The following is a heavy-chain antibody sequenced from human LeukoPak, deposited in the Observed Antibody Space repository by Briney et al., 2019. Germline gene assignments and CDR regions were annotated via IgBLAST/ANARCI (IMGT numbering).Heavy chain of an antibody. Sequence: ASVKVSCRASGYTFTTYGINWVRQAPGQGLEWMGWIKTYNGDTNSAQKFQDRIIMSTDKSTGTAYMELSSLRSEDTAVYYCARDAYYDSSGYYYGDYYYGMDVWGQGTTVTVSS. CDR1: GYTFTTYG. V-gene: IGHV1-18*01. D-gene: IGHD3-22*01. CDR2: IKTYNGDT. CDR3: ARDAYYDSSGYYYGDYYYGMDV. J-gene: IGHJ6*02.